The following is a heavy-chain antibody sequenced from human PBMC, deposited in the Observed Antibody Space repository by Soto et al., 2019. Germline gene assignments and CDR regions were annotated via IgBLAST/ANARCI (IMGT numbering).Heavy chain of an antibody. V-gene: IGHV4-30-4*01. CDR1: GGSISSGDYY. D-gene: IGHD3-10*01. J-gene: IGHJ4*02. CDR2: IYYSGST. Sequence: TLSLTCTVSGGSISSGDYYWSWIRQPPGKGPEWIGYIYYSGSTYYNPSLKSRVTISVDTSKNQFSLKLSSVTAADTAVYYCATTSFITMVRGVMSFDYWGQGTLVTVSS. CDR3: ATTSFITMVRGVMSFDY.